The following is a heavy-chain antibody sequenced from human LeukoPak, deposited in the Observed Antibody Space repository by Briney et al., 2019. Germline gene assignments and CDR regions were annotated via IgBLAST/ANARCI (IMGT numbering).Heavy chain of an antibody. Sequence: SETLSLTCTVSGGSISSGGYYWSWIRQHPGKGLEWIGYIYYSGSTYYNPSLKSRVTISVDTSKNPFSLKLSSVTAADTAVYYCARVVGNSYGPNWFDPWGQGTLVTVSS. CDR2: IYYSGST. CDR3: ARVVGNSYGPNWFDP. D-gene: IGHD5-18*01. CDR1: GGSISSGGYY. V-gene: IGHV4-31*03. J-gene: IGHJ5*02.